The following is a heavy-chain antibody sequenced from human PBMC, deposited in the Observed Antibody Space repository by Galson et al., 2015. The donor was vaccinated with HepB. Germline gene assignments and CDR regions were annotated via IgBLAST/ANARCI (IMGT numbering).Heavy chain of an antibody. CDR1: GFTFSSYA. Sequence: SLRLSCAASGFTFSSYAMHWVRQAPGKGLEWVAVISYDGSNKYYADSVKGRFTISRDNSKNTLYLQMNSLRAEDTAVYYCARSPRIYGDYVYFDYWGQGTLVTVSS. V-gene: IGHV3-30*04. D-gene: IGHD4-17*01. CDR3: ARSPRIYGDYVYFDY. CDR2: ISYDGSNK. J-gene: IGHJ4*02.